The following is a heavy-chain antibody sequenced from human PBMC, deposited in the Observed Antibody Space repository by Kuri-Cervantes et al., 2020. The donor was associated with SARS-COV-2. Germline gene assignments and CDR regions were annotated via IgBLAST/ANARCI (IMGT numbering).Heavy chain of an antibody. CDR2: IYYSGST. CDR3: ATHDFWSGSTFGY. V-gene: IGHV4-39*01. D-gene: IGHD3-3*01. Sequence: SETLSLTCTVSGGSISSSSYYWGWIRQPPGKGLEWIGSIYYSGSTYYNPSLKRRVTISVDTSKNQFSLKLSSVTAADTAVYYCATHDFWSGSTFGYWGQGTLVTVSS. J-gene: IGHJ4*02. CDR1: GGSISSSSYY.